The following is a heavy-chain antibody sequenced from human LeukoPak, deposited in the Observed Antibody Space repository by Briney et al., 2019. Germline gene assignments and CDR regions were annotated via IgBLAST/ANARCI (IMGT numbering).Heavy chain of an antibody. J-gene: IGHJ3*02. CDR3: ARGGEVITLDAFDI. D-gene: IGHD3-22*01. Sequence: GGSLRLSCAASGFTFSSYWMSWVRQAPGKGLEWVANIKQDGSEKYYVDSVKGRFTISRDNAKNSLYLQMNSLRAEDTAVYYCARGGEVITLDAFDIWGQGTMVTVSS. CDR1: GFTFSSYW. V-gene: IGHV3-7*01. CDR2: IKQDGSEK.